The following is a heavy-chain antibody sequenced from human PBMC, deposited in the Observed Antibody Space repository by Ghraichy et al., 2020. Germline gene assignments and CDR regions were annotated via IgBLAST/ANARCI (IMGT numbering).Heavy chain of an antibody. V-gene: IGHV3-30*18. J-gene: IGHJ4*02. CDR1: GFTFSSYG. D-gene: IGHD3-10*01. CDR3: AKGKLWFGELLNSLDY. Sequence: GGSLRLSCAASGFTFSSYGMHWVRQAPGKGLEWVAVISNDGSNKYYADSVKGRFTISRDNSKNTLYLQMNSLRAEDTAVYYCAKGKLWFGELLNSLDYWGQGTLVTVSS. CDR2: ISNDGSNK.